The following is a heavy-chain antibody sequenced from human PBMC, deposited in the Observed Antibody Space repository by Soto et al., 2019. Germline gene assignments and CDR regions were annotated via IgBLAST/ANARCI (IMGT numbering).Heavy chain of an antibody. CDR3: AREDSSGYKLFDY. CDR2: IYYSGTT. Sequence: PSETLSLTCAVSGYSISSSNWRGWIRQPPGKGLEWIGYIYYSGTTYYNPSLKSRVTMSVDTSKNQFSLKLTSVTAADTAVYYCAREDSSGYKLFDYWGQGTLVTVSS. D-gene: IGHD3-22*01. V-gene: IGHV4-28*03. J-gene: IGHJ4*02. CDR1: GYSISSSNW.